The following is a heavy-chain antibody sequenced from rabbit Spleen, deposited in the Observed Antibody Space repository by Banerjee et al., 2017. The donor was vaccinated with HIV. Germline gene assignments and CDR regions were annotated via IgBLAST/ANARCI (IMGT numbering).Heavy chain of an antibody. CDR2: IEPIFGNA. J-gene: IGHJ6*01. V-gene: IGHV1S40*01. Sequence: QSLEESGGDLVKPGASLTLTCKASGFDFSGYGVSWVRQAPGKGLEWIGYIEPIFGNAYYASWAKGRFTISKTSSTTVTLQMTSLTAADTATYFCARGIPYGFAGDAYPPYAMDLWGPGTGHRL. CDR3: ARGIPYGFAGDAYPPYAMDL. CDR1: GFDFSGYG. D-gene: IGHD6-1*01.